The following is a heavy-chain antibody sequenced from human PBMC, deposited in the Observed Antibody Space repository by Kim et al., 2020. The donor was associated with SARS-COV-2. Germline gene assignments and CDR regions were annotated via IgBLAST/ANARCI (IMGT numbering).Heavy chain of an antibody. V-gene: IGHV4-34*01. J-gene: IGHJ6*02. CDR3: ARISAVPRPGGVTQAYGMDV. CDR2: INHSGST. Sequence: SETLSLTCAVYGGSFSGYYWSWIRQPPGKGLEWIGEINHSGSTNYNPSLKSRVTISVDTSKNQFSLKLSSVTAADTAVYYCARISAVPRPGGVTQAYGMDVWGQGTKVTV. D-gene: IGHD6-6*01. CDR1: GGSFSGYY.